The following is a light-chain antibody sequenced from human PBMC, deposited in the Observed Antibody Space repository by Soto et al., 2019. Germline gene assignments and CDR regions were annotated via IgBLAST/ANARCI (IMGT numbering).Light chain of an antibody. CDR2: DAS. J-gene: IGKJ5*01. Sequence: DIVLTQSPATLSLSPGERATLSCRASQSFSSYLAWYQQKPGQAPRLLIYDASKRATGIPARFSGRGSGTDSALTLSSLEPEDFAVYYCQQRSNWPPVITFGQGTRLEIK. V-gene: IGKV3-11*01. CDR3: QQRSNWPPVIT. CDR1: QSFSSY.